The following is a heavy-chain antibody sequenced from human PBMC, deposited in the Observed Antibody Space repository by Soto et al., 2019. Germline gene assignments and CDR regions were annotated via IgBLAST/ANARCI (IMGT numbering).Heavy chain of an antibody. J-gene: IGHJ4*02. CDR1: GGSISSGDYY. CDR3: ASGHGSGSYYGIDY. CDR2: VYYSGST. Sequence: SENLSLTCTVSGGSISSGDYYWRWIRQPPGQGLEWIGCVYYSGSTYYNPSLKSRATISVNTSKNQISLKLSCVTAADRAVYYCASGHGSGSYYGIDYWGQGTLVTVSS. D-gene: IGHD3-10*01. V-gene: IGHV4-30-4*01.